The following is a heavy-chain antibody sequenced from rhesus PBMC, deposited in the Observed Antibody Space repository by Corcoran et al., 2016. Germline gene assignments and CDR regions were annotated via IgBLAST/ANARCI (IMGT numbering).Heavy chain of an antibody. CDR2: IIPLVGIK. Sequence: QVQLVQSGAEVKKPGASVKVSCKASGFTFGSYAISWVRQAPGQGLEGMGVIIPLVGIKNYAEKFQGRVTITADTSTSTAYMELSSLRSEDTAVYYCARGGDCTGSGCYVEWYFEFWGQGALVTVSS. V-gene: IGHV1-198*02. CDR1: GFTFGSYA. J-gene: IGHJ1*01. D-gene: IGHD2-21*01. CDR3: ARGGDCTGSGCYVEWYFEF.